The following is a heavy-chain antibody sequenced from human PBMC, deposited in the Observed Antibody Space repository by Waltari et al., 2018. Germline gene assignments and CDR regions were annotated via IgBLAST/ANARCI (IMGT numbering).Heavy chain of an antibody. J-gene: IGHJ5*02. CDR1: GYTLTSYY. D-gene: IGHD2-2*01. Sequence: QVQLVQSGAEVKKPGASVKVSCKASGYTLTSYYMHWVRQAPGQGLEWMGRIKPNSGDTNYARKLKDRGTRTRDTSVNTAYMVVGRLTSDDTAVYCCARESAFSTSWYPGFDPWGQGTLVTVAS. CDR2: IKPNSGDT. CDR3: ARESAFSTSWYPGFDP. V-gene: IGHV1-2*06.